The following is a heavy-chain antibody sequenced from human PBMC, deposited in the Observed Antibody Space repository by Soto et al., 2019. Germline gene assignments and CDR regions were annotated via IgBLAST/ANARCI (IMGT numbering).Heavy chain of an antibody. CDR2: ISWTGGSI. V-gene: IGHV3-9*01. CDR1: GFTFDDYA. Sequence: GGSLRLSCAASGFTFDDYAMHWVRQAPGKGLEWVSGISWTGGSIGYADSVKGRFTISRDNSKNTLYLQMNSLRVEDTAVYYCAKENQYCSGGSCYIDYWGQGALVTVSS. D-gene: IGHD2-15*01. CDR3: AKENQYCSGGSCYIDY. J-gene: IGHJ4*02.